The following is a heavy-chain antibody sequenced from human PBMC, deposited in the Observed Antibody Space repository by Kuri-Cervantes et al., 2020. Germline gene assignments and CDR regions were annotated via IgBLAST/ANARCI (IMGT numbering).Heavy chain of an antibody. D-gene: IGHD2-21*02. CDR1: GFTVSSNY. CDR3: ARCLGGDRGGDCYGLDY. CDR2: ISYDGSNK. Sequence: GGSLRLSCAASGFTVSSNYMSWVRQAPGKGLEWVAVISYDGSNKYYADSVKGRFTISRDNSKNTLYLQMNSLRAEDTAVYYCARCLGGDRGGDCYGLDYWGQGTLVTVSS. J-gene: IGHJ4*02. V-gene: IGHV3-30-3*01.